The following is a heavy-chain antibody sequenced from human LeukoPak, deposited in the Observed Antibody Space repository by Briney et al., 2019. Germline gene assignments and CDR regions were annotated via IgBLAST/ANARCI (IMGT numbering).Heavy chain of an antibody. V-gene: IGHV3-30-3*01. Sequence: GRSLRLSCAASGFTFSSYAMHWVRQAPGKGLEWVAVISYGGSNKYYADSVKGRFTISRDNSKNTLYLQMNSLRAEDTAVYYCASPPGYCSSPSCSYYFDHWGQGTLVTVSS. CDR1: GFTFSSYA. D-gene: IGHD2-2*01. J-gene: IGHJ4*02. CDR2: ISYGGSNK. CDR3: ASPPGYCSSPSCSYYFDH.